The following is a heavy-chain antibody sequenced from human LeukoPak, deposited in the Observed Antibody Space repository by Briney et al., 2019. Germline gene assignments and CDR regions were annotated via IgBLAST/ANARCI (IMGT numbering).Heavy chain of an antibody. CDR1: GGSISSSNYY. V-gene: IGHV4-39*07. J-gene: IGHJ3*01. CDR2: INHSGST. CDR3: ARLSRFYLRSSSSSSGIS. D-gene: IGHD6-13*01. Sequence: SETLSLTCTVSGGSISSSNYYWGWIRQPPGKGLEWIGEINHSGSTNYNPSLKSRVTISVDTSKNQFSLKLSSVTAADTAVYYCARLSRFYLRSSSSSSGISWGQGTMVTVSS.